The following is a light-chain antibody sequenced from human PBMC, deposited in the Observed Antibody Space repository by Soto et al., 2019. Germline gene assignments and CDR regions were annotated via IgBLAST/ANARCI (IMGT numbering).Light chain of an antibody. CDR2: DAS. V-gene: IGKV3-11*01. J-gene: IGKJ5*01. CDR3: QQRSNWPAT. CDR1: QSVSSY. Sequence: IVLTHSPSTLSFNKGERATLSCRASQSVSSYLAWYQQKPGQAPRLLIYDASNRATGIPARFSGSGSGTDFTLTISSLEPEDFAVYYCQQRSNWPATFGQGTRLEIK.